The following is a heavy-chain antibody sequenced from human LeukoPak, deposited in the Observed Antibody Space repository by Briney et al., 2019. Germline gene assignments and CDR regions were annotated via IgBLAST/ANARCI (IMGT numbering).Heavy chain of an antibody. CDR3: ATVPRSSCCYTFDF. V-gene: IGHV3-53*04. CDR2: FYPSGTT. Sequence: TGGSLRLSCAASGFSVSSTYMAWVRQPPGKGLEWVSVFYPSGTTHYADSVKGRFTVSRHDSKNTLYLQMNSLRVEDTAVYYCATVPRSSCCYTFDFWGQGTLVTVSS. J-gene: IGHJ4*02. D-gene: IGHD2-2*02. CDR1: GFSVSSTY.